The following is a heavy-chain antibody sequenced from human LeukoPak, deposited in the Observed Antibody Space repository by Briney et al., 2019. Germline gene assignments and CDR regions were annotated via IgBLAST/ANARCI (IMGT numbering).Heavy chain of an antibody. D-gene: IGHD3-10*01. V-gene: IGHV1-3*01. Sequence: ASVKVSCKASGYTFTNYAVNWVRQAPGQRLEWMGWINAGNGNTKYSREFQGRITITRDTSASTAYMELSRLRSDDTAVYYCARDLRVVRGVIEDYWGQGTLVTVSS. J-gene: IGHJ4*02. CDR3: ARDLRVVRGVIEDY. CDR1: GYTFTNYA. CDR2: INAGNGNT.